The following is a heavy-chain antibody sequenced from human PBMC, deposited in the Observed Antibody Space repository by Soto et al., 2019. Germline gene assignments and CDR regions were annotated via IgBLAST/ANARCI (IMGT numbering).Heavy chain of an antibody. J-gene: IGHJ4*02. D-gene: IGHD1-20*01. CDR3: TKENNGGY. CDR2: IKQDGSAG. CDR1: GFTFSNYW. Sequence: EVQLVESGGGLVQPGGSLRLSCAASGFTFSNYWMTWVRQAPGKGLEWVANIKQDGSAGFYADSVKGRFTISRDNTKNSLYLQMNSLRAEDTVVYYCTKENNGGYWGQGTLVTVSS. V-gene: IGHV3-7*01.